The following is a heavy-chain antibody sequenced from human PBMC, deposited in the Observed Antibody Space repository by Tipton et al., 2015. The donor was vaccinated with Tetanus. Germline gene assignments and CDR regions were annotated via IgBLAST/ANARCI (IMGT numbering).Heavy chain of an antibody. Sequence: TLSLTCTVSGGSISSYYWSWIRQPAGKGLEWIGRIYTSGSTNYNPSLKSRVTMSVDTSKNQFSLKLSSVTAADTAVYYCARVPLITIFGVVTPSYYFDYWGQGTLVTVSS. D-gene: IGHD3-3*01. CDR2: IYTSGST. CDR3: ARVPLITIFGVVTPSYYFDY. J-gene: IGHJ4*02. CDR1: GGSISSYY. V-gene: IGHV4-4*07.